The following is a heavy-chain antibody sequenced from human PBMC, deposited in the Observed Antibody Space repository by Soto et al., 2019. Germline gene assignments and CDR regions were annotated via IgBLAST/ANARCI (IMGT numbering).Heavy chain of an antibody. CDR1: GYTFTSYA. CDR3: ARDLGFGLSDY. CDR2: INAGNGNT. Sequence: QVQLVQSGAEVKKPGASVKVSCKASGYTFTSYAMHWVRQGPGQRLEWMGWINAGNGNTKYSQKFQGRVTITRDTSASTAYMELSGLRSEDTAVYSCARDLGFGLSDYWGQGTLVTVSS. D-gene: IGHD3-10*01. V-gene: IGHV1-3*01. J-gene: IGHJ4*02.